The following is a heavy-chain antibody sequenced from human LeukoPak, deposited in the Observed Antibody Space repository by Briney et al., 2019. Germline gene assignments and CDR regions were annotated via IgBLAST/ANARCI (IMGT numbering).Heavy chain of an antibody. CDR1: GGSFSSYY. CDR3: ARGHTDYDFWT. D-gene: IGHD3-3*01. V-gene: IGHV4-34*01. Sequence: SETLSLTCAVYGGSFSSYYWSWIRQPPGKGLEWIGEINHSGSTNYNPSLKSRVTISIDTSKNQLSLKLSTVTAADTAVYYCARGHTDYDFWTGGQGTLVTVSS. J-gene: IGHJ4*02. CDR2: INHSGST.